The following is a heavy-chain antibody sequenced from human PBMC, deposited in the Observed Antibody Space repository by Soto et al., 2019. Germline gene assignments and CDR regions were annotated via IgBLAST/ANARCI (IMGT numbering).Heavy chain of an antibody. CDR3: ARDRVAANVDY. Sequence: GGSLRLSCAASGFTFSSYAMHWVRQAPGKGLEWVAVISYDGSNKYYADSVKGRFTISRDNSKNTLYLQMNSLRAEDTAVYYCARDRVAANVDYWGQGTLVTVSS. J-gene: IGHJ4*02. D-gene: IGHD6-13*01. V-gene: IGHV3-30-3*01. CDR1: GFTFSSYA. CDR2: ISYDGSNK.